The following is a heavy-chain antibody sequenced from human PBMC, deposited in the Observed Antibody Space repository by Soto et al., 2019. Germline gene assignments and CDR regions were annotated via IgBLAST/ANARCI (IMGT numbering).Heavy chain of an antibody. D-gene: IGHD6-19*01. J-gene: IGHJ6*02. CDR2: IYYSGST. Sequence: PSETLSLTCTVSGGSISSYYWSWIRQPPGKGLEWIGYIYYSGSTNYNPSLKSRVTISVDTSKNQFSLKLSSVTAADTAVYYCARDSRIAVAGNYYYYGMDVWGQGTTVTV. CDR1: GGSISSYY. CDR3: ARDSRIAVAGNYYYYGMDV. V-gene: IGHV4-59*01.